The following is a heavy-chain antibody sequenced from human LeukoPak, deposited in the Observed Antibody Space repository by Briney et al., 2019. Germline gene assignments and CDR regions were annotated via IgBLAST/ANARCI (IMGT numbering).Heavy chain of an antibody. J-gene: IGHJ4*02. CDR3: ARGGVRY. CDR2: IDTAGRST. CDR1: GFTFSNYW. D-gene: IGHD3-16*01. Sequence: GGSLRLSCAASGFTFSNYWMHWVRQAPGKGLVWVSRIDTAGRSTSYVDSVKGRFTISRDNAKNSLYLQMNSLRAEDTAVYYCARGGVRYWGQGTLVTVSS. V-gene: IGHV3-74*01.